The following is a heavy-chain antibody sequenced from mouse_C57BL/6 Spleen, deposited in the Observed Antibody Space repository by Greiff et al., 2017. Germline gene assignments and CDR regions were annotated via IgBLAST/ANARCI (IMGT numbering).Heavy chain of an antibody. CDR1: GYTFTSYW. CDR2: IDPSDSYT. Sequence: VQLQQPGAELVMPGASVKLSCKASGYTFTSYWMHWVKQRPGQGLEWIGEIDPSDSYTNYNQKFKGKSTLTVDKSSSTAYMQLSSLTSEDSAVYYCARVGIYYDYDGAMDYWGQGTSVTVSS. D-gene: IGHD2-4*01. V-gene: IGHV1-69*01. CDR3: ARVGIYYDYDGAMDY. J-gene: IGHJ4*01.